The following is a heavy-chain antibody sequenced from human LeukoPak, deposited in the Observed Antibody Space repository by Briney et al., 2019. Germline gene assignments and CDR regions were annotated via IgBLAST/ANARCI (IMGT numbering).Heavy chain of an antibody. Sequence: GGSLRLSCAASGFIFSSYEMNWVRQAPGKGLEWVSYISTSGNTIYYADSVKGRFTISRDNAKNSLYLQMNSLRAEDTAVYYCARSGPRAAFDYWGHGTLVTVSS. V-gene: IGHV3-48*03. CDR3: ARSGPRAAFDY. CDR1: GFIFSSYE. CDR2: ISTSGNTI. J-gene: IGHJ4*01. D-gene: IGHD6-25*01.